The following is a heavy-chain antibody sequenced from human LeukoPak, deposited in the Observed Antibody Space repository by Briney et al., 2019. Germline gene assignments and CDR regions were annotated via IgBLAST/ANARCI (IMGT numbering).Heavy chain of an antibody. CDR1: GFTFSSYS. D-gene: IGHD2-21*02. J-gene: IGHJ6*02. V-gene: IGHV3-21*01. CDR3: ARDDFYYYYGMDV. CDR2: ISSSSSYI. Sequence: GGSLRLSCAASGFTFSSYSMNWFRQAPGKGLEWVSSISSSSSYIYYADSVKGRFTISRDNAKNSLYLQMNSLRAEDTAVYYCARDDFYYYYGMDVWGQGTTVTVSS.